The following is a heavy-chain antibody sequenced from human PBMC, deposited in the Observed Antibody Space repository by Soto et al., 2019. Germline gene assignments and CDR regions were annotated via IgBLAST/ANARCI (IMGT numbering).Heavy chain of an antibody. CDR2: VYYTGST. CDR1: GGSISGSY. J-gene: IGHJ4*02. CDR3: ARSVAVPGAHIDY. D-gene: IGHD6-19*01. Sequence: SETLSLTCSVSGGSISGSYWSWIRQSPGKGLEWLGYVYYTGSTNYSPSLRSRVSISVDTSKNEFSLRLRSVTAADTAVYFCARSVAVPGAHIDYWGKGTQVTVSS. V-gene: IGHV4-59*01.